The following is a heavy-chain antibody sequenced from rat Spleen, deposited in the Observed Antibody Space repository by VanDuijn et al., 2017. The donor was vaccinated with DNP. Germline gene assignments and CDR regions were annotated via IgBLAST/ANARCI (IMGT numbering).Heavy chain of an antibody. CDR2: ISYDNSNT. Sequence: SGTKGLEWVATISYDNSNTYYRDSVKGRFTISRDNAKSTLYLQMDSLRSEDTATYYCARGVWDVMDAWGQGTSVTVSS. V-gene: IGHV5-29*01. CDR3: ARGVWDVMDA. D-gene: IGHD1-7*01. J-gene: IGHJ4*01.